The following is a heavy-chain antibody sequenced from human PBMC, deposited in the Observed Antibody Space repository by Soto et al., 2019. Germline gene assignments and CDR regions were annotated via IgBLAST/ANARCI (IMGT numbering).Heavy chain of an antibody. V-gene: IGHV6-1*01. CDR2: TYYRSKWYN. J-gene: IGHJ6*02. Sequence: QVQLQQSGPGLVKPSQTLSLTCAISGDSVSINSAAWNWIRQSPSRGLEWLGRTYYRSKWYNDYAVSVKRRITINPDTSKNQFSLQLNSVTPEDTAVYYCARVYSGAVAGTHTPRYYYGMEVWGQGTTVTVSS. CDR1: GDSVSINSAA. CDR3: ARVYSGAVAGTHTPRYYYGMEV. D-gene: IGHD6-19*01.